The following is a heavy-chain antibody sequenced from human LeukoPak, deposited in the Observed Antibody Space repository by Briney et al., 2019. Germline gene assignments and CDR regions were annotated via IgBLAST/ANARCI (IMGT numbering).Heavy chain of an antibody. D-gene: IGHD4-17*01. CDR1: GGSISSYY. Sequence: SETLSLTCTGSGGSISSYYWSWIRQPPGKGLEWIGYIYYSGSTNYNPSLKSRVTISVDTSKNQFSLKLTSVTAADTAGYYCAGEGDYWHRFDYWGQGTLVTVSS. J-gene: IGHJ4*02. V-gene: IGHV4-59*01. CDR2: IYYSGST. CDR3: AGEGDYWHRFDY.